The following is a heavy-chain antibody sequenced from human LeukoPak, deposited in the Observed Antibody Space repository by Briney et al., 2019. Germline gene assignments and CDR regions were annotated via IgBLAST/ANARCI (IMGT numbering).Heavy chain of an antibody. V-gene: IGHV4-59*01. Sequence: SETLSLTCTVSGGSLSSYYWSWTRQPPGKGLEWVGYIYSSGSTNYNPSLKSRVTLSLDTSRNQFSLKLTSVTAADTAVYYCARDVYCGGDCSYFDSWGQGTLVTVSA. J-gene: IGHJ4*02. CDR1: GGSLSSYY. CDR2: IYSSGST. D-gene: IGHD2-21*02. CDR3: ARDVYCGGDCSYFDS.